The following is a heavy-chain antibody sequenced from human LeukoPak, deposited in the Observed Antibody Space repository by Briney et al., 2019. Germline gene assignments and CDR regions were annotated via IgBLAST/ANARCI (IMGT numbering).Heavy chain of an antibody. Sequence: GGSLRLSCAASGFTFSSYEMNWVRQAPGKGLEWVSYISSSGSTIYYADSVKGRFTISRDNAKNSLYLQMNSLRAEDTAVYYCASLYGSYVAFDIWGQGTMVTVSS. D-gene: IGHD2-2*01. CDR2: ISSSGSTI. CDR3: ASLYGSYVAFDI. V-gene: IGHV3-48*03. CDR1: GFTFSSYE. J-gene: IGHJ3*02.